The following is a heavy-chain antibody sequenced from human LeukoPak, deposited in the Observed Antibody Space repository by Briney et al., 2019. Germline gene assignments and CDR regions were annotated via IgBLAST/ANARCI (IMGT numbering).Heavy chain of an antibody. V-gene: IGHV2-5*02. CDR2: IYWDDDK. CDR1: GFSLSTSGVG. D-gene: IGHD6-19*01. J-gene: IGHJ4*02. CDR3: AHSLRIAVAGPPGVFDY. Sequence: SGPTLVNPTQTLTLTCTFSGFSLSTSGVGVGWIRQPPGKALEWLALIYWDDDKRYSPSLKSRLTITKDTSKNQVVLTMTNMDPVGTATYYCAHSLRIAVAGPPGVFDYWGQGTLVTVSS.